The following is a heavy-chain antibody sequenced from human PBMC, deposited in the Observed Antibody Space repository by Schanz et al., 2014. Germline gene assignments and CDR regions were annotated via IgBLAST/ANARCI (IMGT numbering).Heavy chain of an antibody. CDR3: ARGGGPEDVFDI. Sequence: VQLEQSGAEVKKPGSSVKVSCKASGGTFSSFGINWVRQAPGQGLEWMGWINVGNGNMKYSQKFQGRVTITRDTSASTAYMELSSLKSEDTAVYYCARGGGPEDVFDIWGQGTILTVSS. V-gene: IGHV1-3*01. CDR1: GGTFSSFG. J-gene: IGHJ3*02. CDR2: INVGNGNM. D-gene: IGHD5-12*01.